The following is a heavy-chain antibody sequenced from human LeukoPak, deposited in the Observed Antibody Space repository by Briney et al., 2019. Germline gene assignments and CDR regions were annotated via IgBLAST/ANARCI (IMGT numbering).Heavy chain of an antibody. CDR1: GFTFSSYA. CDR3: TMESLGINS. J-gene: IGHJ4*02. V-gene: IGHV3-15*01. D-gene: IGHD7-27*01. CDR2: IKGKIDGGTR. Sequence: PGRSLSLSCAASGFTFSSYAMHWVRQAPGKGLEWVGRIKGKIDGGTRDYAAPVKGRFTLSRDDSKNTLYLQMNSLKTEDTAVYYCTMESLGINSWGQGTLVPVSS.